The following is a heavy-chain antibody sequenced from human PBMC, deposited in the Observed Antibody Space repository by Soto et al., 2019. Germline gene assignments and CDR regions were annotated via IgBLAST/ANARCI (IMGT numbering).Heavy chain of an antibody. J-gene: IGHJ4*02. CDR2: IHHSGST. Sequence: QVQLQESGPGLVKPSGTLSLTCAVSGGSIRSSNWWSWVRQPPGKGLEWIGEIHHSGSTNYNPSLKSRXXTXVXXSKNQFSLKLSSVTAADTAVYYCARAGYGGNSLDYWGQGTLVTVSS. CDR3: ARAGYGGNSLDY. D-gene: IGHD4-17*01. V-gene: IGHV4-4*02. CDR1: GGSIRSSNW.